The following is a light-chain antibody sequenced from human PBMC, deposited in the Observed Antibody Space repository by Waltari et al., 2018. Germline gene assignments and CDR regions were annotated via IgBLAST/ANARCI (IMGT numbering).Light chain of an antibody. Sequence: QSALAQPASVSGSPGQSITISCTGTSSDVGGYNYVSWYQQHPDKAPRLLVYDVNTPPSGVSDRFSGSKSVNTASLTISGLQAEDEADYFCSSYTSSRTVVFGGGTKLTVL. CDR3: SSYTSSRTVV. J-gene: IGLJ3*02. V-gene: IGLV2-14*03. CDR2: DVN. CDR1: SSDVGGYNY.